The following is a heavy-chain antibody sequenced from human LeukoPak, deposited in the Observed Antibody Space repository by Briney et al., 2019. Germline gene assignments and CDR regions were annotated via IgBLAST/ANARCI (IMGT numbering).Heavy chain of an antibody. Sequence: APVKVSCKASGYTFTNYDINWVRQATGQGLEWMGWMTPNSGNTDYAQKFRGRVTMTRNTSISTAYMELSSLRSEDTAVYYCAREGTVSSLDYWGQGTPVTVSS. D-gene: IGHD6-13*01. V-gene: IGHV1-8*01. CDR3: AREGTVSSLDY. CDR2: MTPNSGNT. J-gene: IGHJ4*02. CDR1: GYTFTNYD.